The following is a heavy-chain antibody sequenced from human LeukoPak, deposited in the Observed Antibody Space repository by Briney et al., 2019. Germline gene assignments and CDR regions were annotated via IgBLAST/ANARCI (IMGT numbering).Heavy chain of an antibody. V-gene: IGHV1-2*02. CDR2: INPNSGGA. CDR3: ARDLETYSSGWSHPSDYYYYYYMDV. D-gene: IGHD6-19*01. J-gene: IGHJ6*03. CDR1: GYTFTGYY. Sequence: ASVKVSCKASGYTFTGYYMHWVRQAPGQGLEWMGWINPNSGGANYAQKFQGRVTMTRDTSISTAYMELSRLRSDDTAVYYCARDLETYSSGWSHPSDYYYYYYMDVWGKGTTVTVSS.